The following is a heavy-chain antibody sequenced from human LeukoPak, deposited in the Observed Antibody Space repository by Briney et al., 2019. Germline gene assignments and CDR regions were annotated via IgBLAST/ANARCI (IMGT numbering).Heavy chain of an antibody. V-gene: IGHV1-2*02. CDR3: AREGEYCSSTSCYGWFDP. J-gene: IGHJ5*02. Sequence: ASVTVSFKASGYTFTGYYMHWVRQAPGQGLEWMGWINPNSGGTNYAQKFQGRVTMTRDTSISTAYMELSRLRSDDTAVYYCAREGEYCSSTSCYGWFDPWGQGTLVTVPS. CDR2: INPNSGGT. CDR1: GYTFTGYY. D-gene: IGHD2-2*01.